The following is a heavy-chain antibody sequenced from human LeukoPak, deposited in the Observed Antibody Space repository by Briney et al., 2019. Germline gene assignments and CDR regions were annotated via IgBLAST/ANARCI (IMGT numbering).Heavy chain of an antibody. Sequence: GGSLRLSCAASGFTFSAYAMSWVRQAPGKGLECVSAISGSGGSTYYADSVEGRFTISRDNSKNTLYLQMNSLRAEDTAVYYCAPDLRGSAWSLDYWGQGTLVTVSS. V-gene: IGHV3-23*01. D-gene: IGHD6-19*01. CDR3: APDLRGSAWSLDY. CDR2: ISGSGGST. CDR1: GFTFSAYA. J-gene: IGHJ4*02.